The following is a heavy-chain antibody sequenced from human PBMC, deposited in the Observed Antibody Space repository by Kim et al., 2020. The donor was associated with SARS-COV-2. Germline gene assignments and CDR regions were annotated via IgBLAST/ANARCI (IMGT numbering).Heavy chain of an antibody. CDR1: GYTFTNYA. Sequence: ASVKVSCKASGYTFTNYAMNWVRQAPGQGLECMGWINTNTGNPTYAQNFQGRFAFSWDTSAATAYLQINSLKAEDTAVYYCARDGAIAGAGTFTSYWVQG. CDR2: INTNTGNP. CDR3: ARDGAIAGAGTFTSY. D-gene: IGHD6-19*01. V-gene: IGHV7-4-1*02. J-gene: IGHJ4*02.